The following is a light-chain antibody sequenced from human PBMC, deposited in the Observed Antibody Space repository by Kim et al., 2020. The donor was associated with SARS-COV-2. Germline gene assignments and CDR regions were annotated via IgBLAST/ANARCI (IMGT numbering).Light chain of an antibody. CDR2: QAS. V-gene: IGKV1-5*03. CDR1: QSVDGS. J-gene: IGKJ3*01. Sequence: DIRMTQSPSTLSASIGDRVTISCRASQSVDGSLAWYQQKPGKAPKLLIYQASTLNSGVPSRFSGGGSGTEFTLTISSLQPDDFATYYCQHYNSNFGPGTKVDI. CDR3: QHYNSN.